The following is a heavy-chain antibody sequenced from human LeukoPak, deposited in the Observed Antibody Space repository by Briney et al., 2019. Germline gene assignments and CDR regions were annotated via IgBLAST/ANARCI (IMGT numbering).Heavy chain of an antibody. J-gene: IGHJ4*02. Sequence: PGRSLRLSCAASGFTFSSYAMHWVRQAPGKGLEWVGRIKSKTDGGTTDYAAPVKGRFTTSRDDSKNTLYLQMNSLKTEDTAVYYCTTDISPVRFLEWTFDYWGQGTLVTVSS. CDR2: IKSKTDGGTT. V-gene: IGHV3-15*01. CDR1: GFTFSSYA. CDR3: TTDISPVRFLEWTFDY. D-gene: IGHD3-3*01.